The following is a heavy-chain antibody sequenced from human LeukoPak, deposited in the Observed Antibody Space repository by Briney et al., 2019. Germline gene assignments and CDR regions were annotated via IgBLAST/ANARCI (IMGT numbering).Heavy chain of an antibody. CDR3: AKASSYYYDSSGSLDY. CDR2: ISGSGGST. J-gene: IGHJ4*02. V-gene: IGHV3-23*01. D-gene: IGHD3-22*01. CDR1: GFTFSSYA. Sequence: GGSLRLSCAASGFTFSSYAMSWVRQAPGKGLEWVSAISGSGGSTYYADSVKGRFTISRDNSKNTLYLQMNSLRAEDTAVYYCAKASSYYYDSSGSLDYWGQGTLVTVSS.